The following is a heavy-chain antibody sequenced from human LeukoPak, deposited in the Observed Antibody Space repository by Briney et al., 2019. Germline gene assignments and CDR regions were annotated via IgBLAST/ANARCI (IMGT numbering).Heavy chain of an antibody. CDR2: IWYDGSNK. CDR3: ARDCSSTSCYDY. V-gene: IGHV3-33*01. CDR1: GFTFSSYG. J-gene: IGHJ4*02. D-gene: IGHD2-2*01. Sequence: GGSLRLSCAASGFTFSSYGMPWVRQAPGKGLEGVAVIWYDGSNKYYADSVKGRFTISRNNSKNTLYLQMNSMRAEDTAVYYCARDCSSTSCYDYWGQGTLVTVSS.